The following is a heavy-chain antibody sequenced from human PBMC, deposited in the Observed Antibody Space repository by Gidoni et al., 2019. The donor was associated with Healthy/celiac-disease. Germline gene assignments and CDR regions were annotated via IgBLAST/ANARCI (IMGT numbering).Heavy chain of an antibody. CDR2: ISGSGGST. D-gene: IGHD3-22*01. CDR1: GFTFSSYA. Sequence: EVQLLESGGGLVQPGGSLRLSCAASGFTFSSYAMSWVRQAPGKGLDWVSAISGSGGSTYYADSVKGRFTISRDNSKNTLYLQMNSLRAEDTAVYYCAKDPWGYDSTWYYFGYWGQGTLVTVSS. V-gene: IGHV3-23*01. CDR3: AKDPWGYDSTWYYFGY. J-gene: IGHJ4*02.